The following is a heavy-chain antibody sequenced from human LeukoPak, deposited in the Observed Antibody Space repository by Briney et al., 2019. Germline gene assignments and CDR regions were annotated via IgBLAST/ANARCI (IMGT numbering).Heavy chain of an antibody. CDR1: GFTVSSNY. J-gene: IGHJ6*03. Sequence: PGGSLRLSCAASGFTVSSNYMSWVRQAPGKGLEWVSSISSSSSYIYYADSVKGRFTISRDNAKNSLYLQMDSLRAEDTAVYYCARDRDYYYYMDVWGKGTTVTVSS. CDR2: ISSSSSYI. CDR3: ARDRDYYYYMDV. V-gene: IGHV3-21*01. D-gene: IGHD5-24*01.